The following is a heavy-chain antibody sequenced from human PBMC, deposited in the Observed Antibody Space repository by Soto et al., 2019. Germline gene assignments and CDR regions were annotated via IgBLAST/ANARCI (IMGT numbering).Heavy chain of an antibody. D-gene: IGHD6-6*01. J-gene: IGHJ6*02. CDR1: GFTFSSYS. CDR2: ISSSSSYI. Sequence: GSSLRLSCAASGFTFSSYSMNWVLQAPGKGLEWVSSISSSSSYIYYADSVKGRFTISRDNAKNSLYLQMNSLRAEETAVYYCARDPALEYRSSHPISFYYGMDVWGQGTTVTVSS. CDR3: ARDPALEYRSSHPISFYYGMDV. V-gene: IGHV3-21*04.